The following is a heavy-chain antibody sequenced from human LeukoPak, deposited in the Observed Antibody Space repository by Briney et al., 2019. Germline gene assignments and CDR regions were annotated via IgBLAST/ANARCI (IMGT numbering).Heavy chain of an antibody. CDR2: IYTSGST. D-gene: IGHD3-22*01. V-gene: IGHV4-4*07. CDR3: ARDLSRYYYDSSGAHNWFDP. CDR1: GGSISSYY. J-gene: IGHJ5*02. Sequence: SETLSLTCTVSGGSISSYYWSWIRQPAGRGLEWIGRIYTSGSTNYNPSLKSRVTMSVDTSKNQFSLKLSSVTAADTAVYYCARDLSRYYYDSSGAHNWFDPWGQGTLVTVSS.